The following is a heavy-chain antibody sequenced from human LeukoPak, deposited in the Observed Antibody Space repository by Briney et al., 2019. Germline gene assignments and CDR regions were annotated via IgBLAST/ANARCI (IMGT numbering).Heavy chain of an antibody. CDR3: ASAYYYDSSGLDY. CDR1: GGSISSSSYY. V-gene: IGHV4-61*05. Sequence: PSETLSLTCTVSGGSISSSSYYWGWIRQPPGKGLEWIGYIYYSGSTNYNPSLKSRVTISVDTSKNQFSLKLSSVTAADTAVYYCASAYYYDSSGLDYWGQGTLVTVSS. CDR2: IYYSGST. J-gene: IGHJ4*02. D-gene: IGHD3-22*01.